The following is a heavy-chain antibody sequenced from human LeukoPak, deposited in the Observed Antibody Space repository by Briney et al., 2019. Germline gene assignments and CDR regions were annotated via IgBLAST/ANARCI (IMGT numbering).Heavy chain of an antibody. J-gene: IGHJ4*02. Sequence: LGESLKISCQASGYSFTSSWIGWARQMPGKGLEWMAIINPGDSDTRYSPSFQGQVTISADKSISTVYLQWGSLKASDTAMYYCVRRRSSGWPFDYWGQGTLVTVSS. CDR1: GYSFTSSW. CDR3: VRRRSSGWPFDY. D-gene: IGHD6-19*01. CDR2: INPGDSDT. V-gene: IGHV5-51*01.